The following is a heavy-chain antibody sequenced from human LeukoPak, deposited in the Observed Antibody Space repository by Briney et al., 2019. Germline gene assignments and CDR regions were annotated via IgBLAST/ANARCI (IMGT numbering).Heavy chain of an antibody. CDR3: ARDGPPIGMVISGDYYYYYGMDV. CDR2: ISYSGST. CDR1: GGSVNSGTYY. V-gene: IGHV4-61*01. D-gene: IGHD3-22*01. J-gene: IGHJ6*02. Sequence: PSETLSLTCTVSGGSVNSGTYYWSWIRQPPGKGLEWIGYISYSGSTNYNPSLKSRVTISADTSKNQFSLKVNSVTAADTAVYYCARDGPPIGMVISGDYYYYYGMDVWGQGTTVTVSS.